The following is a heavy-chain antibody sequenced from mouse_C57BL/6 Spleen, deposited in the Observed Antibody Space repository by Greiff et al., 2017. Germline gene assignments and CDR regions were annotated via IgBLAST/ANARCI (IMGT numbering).Heavy chain of an antibody. D-gene: IGHD1-1*01. J-gene: IGHJ4*01. CDR2: ISYDGSN. CDR3: AIYYGSSYDAMDY. V-gene: IGHV3-6*01. Sequence: VQLKESGPGLVKPSQSLSLTCSVTGYSITSGYYWNWIRQFPGNKLEWMGYISYDGSNNYNPSLKNRISITRDTSKNQFFLKLNSVTTEDTATYYCAIYYGSSYDAMDYWGQGTSVTVSS. CDR1: GYSITSGYY.